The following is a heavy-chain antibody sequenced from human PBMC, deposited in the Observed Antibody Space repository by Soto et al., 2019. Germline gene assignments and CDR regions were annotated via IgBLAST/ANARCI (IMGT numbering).Heavy chain of an antibody. CDR3: ARGPYSGYDLDAYFDY. D-gene: IGHD5-12*01. CDR2: IIPILGIA. V-gene: IGHV1-69*02. J-gene: IGHJ4*02. CDR1: GGTFSSYT. Sequence: GASVKVSCKASGGTFSSYTISWVRQAPGQGLEWMGRIIPILGIANYAQKFQGRVTITADKSTSTAYMELSSLRSEDTAVYYCARGPYSGYDLDAYFDYWGQGTLVTVSS.